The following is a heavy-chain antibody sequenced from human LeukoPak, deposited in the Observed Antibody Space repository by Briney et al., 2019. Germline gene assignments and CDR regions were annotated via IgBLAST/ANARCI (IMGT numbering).Heavy chain of an antibody. V-gene: IGHV3-48*03. Sequence: PGGSLRLSCAASGFTFSSYEMNWVRQAPGKGLEWVSYISSSGSTIYYADSVKGRFTISRENAKNSLHLQMKNRRADDDTVFYCARGALNWGQGTLVTVS. CDR3: ARGALN. CDR1: GFTFSSYE. CDR2: ISSSGSTI. D-gene: IGHD3-16*02. J-gene: IGHJ1*01.